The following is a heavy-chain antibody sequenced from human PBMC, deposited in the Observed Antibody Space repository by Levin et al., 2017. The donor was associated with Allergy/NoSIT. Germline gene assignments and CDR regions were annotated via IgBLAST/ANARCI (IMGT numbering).Heavy chain of an antibody. V-gene: IGHV4-59*01. J-gene: IGHJ4*02. CDR3: ARQYDRSGYIDY. CDR1: GGSISRYY. Sequence: SETLSLTCTVSGGSISRYYWSWVRQPPGKELEWIGYIYYSGSTNYNPSLKSRVTISVDTSKNQFSLKLSSVTAADTAVYYCARQYDRSGYIDYWGQGTLVTVSS. D-gene: IGHD3-22*01. CDR2: IYYSGST.